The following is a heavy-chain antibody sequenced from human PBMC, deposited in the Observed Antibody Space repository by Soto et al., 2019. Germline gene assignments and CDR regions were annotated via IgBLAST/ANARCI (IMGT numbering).Heavy chain of an antibody. D-gene: IGHD3-3*01. V-gene: IGHV3-23*01. CDR3: ARPQFRYYDFWSGPPRAYNWFDP. Sequence: PVGSLRPSCAASGLTFSSYAMSWFRQAPGKGLEWVSAISGSGGSTYYADSVKGRFTISRDNSKNTLYLQMNSLRAADTAVYYCARPQFRYYDFWSGPPRAYNWFDPWGQGTLVTVSS. CDR1: GLTFSSYA. CDR2: ISGSGGST. J-gene: IGHJ5*02.